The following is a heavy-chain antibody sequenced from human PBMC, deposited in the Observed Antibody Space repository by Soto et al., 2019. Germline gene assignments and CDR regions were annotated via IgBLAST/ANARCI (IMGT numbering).Heavy chain of an antibody. CDR1: GFTVSSNY. CDR2: IYSGGST. D-gene: IGHD5-12*01. V-gene: IGHV3-53*01. J-gene: IGHJ4*02. Sequence: EVQLVESGGGLIQPGGSLRLSCAASGFTVSSNYMSWVRQAPGKGLEWVSVIYSGGSTYYADSVKGRFTISRDNSKNTLYLQMNSLRAEDTAVYYCARDVGPWGPMATKHWGQGTLVTVSS. CDR3: ARDVGPWGPMATKH.